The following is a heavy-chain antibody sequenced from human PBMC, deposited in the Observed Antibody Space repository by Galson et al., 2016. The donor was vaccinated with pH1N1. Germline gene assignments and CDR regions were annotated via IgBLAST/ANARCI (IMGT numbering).Heavy chain of an antibody. CDR3: ARHSPGRAVGVFDC. Sequence: CAISGDSVSSNSAAWNWTRQSPSRGLEWLGRAYCRSKWFYNYAVSVQGRITINPDTSKNQFSLQLNSVTPEDTAVYNCARHSPGRAVGVFDCWGQGTLVTVSS. D-gene: IGHD6-19*01. CDR1: GDSVSSNSAA. V-gene: IGHV6-1*01. J-gene: IGHJ4*02. CDR2: AYCRSKWFY.